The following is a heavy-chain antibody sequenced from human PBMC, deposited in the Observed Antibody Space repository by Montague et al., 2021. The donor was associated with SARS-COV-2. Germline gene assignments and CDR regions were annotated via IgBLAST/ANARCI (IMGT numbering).Heavy chain of an antibody. CDR3: AREGAGRGYYYYGMDV. CDR2: VYYSGST. Sequence: SETLSLTCTVSSVSISSYYWSWIRQPPGKGLEWIGYVYYSGSTNYNPSLKSRVTISVDTSKNQFSLKLSSVTAADTAVYYCAREGAGRGYYYYGMDVWGRGTPVTVSS. J-gene: IGHJ6*02. V-gene: IGHV4-59*01. CDR1: SVSISSYY. D-gene: IGHD2-15*01.